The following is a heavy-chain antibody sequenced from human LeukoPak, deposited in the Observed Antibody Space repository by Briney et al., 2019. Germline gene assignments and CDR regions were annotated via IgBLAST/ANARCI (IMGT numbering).Heavy chain of an antibody. V-gene: IGHV1-8*02. CDR1: GGTFSSYA. CDR2: MNPNSGNT. CDR3: ARGRQWLPFDY. Sequence: ASVKVSCKASGGTFSSYAINWVRQATGQGLEWMGWMNPNSGNTGYAQKFQGRVTMTRNTSISTAYMELSSLRSEDTAVYYCARGRQWLPFDYWGQGTLVTVSS. J-gene: IGHJ4*02. D-gene: IGHD6-19*01.